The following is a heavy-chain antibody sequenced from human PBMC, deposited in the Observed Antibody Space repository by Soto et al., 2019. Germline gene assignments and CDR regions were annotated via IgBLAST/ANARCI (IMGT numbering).Heavy chain of an antibody. D-gene: IGHD6-13*01. Sequence: ASVKVSCKASGYTFTNYYIYWVRQAPGQGLEWMGIINPSGGSTSYAQKFQGRVTMTRDTSTSTVYMDLSSLRSEDTAVYYCARAGRGDSRNPSLAFDIWGQGTMVTVSS. V-gene: IGHV1-46*01. J-gene: IGHJ3*02. CDR1: GYTFTNYY. CDR3: ARAGRGDSRNPSLAFDI. CDR2: INPSGGST.